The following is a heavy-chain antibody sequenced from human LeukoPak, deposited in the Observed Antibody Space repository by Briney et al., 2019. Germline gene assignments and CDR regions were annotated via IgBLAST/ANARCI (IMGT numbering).Heavy chain of an antibody. CDR3: AKAGGRFVVVVAATYYFDY. V-gene: IGHV3-23*01. CDR1: GFTFSSYA. Sequence: PGGSLRLSCAASGFTFSSYAMSWVRQAPGKGLEWVSAISGSGGSTYYADSVEGRFTISRDNSKNTLYLQMNSLRAEDTAVYYCAKAGGRFVVVVAATYYFDYWGQGTLVTVSS. CDR2: ISGSGGST. J-gene: IGHJ4*02. D-gene: IGHD2-15*01.